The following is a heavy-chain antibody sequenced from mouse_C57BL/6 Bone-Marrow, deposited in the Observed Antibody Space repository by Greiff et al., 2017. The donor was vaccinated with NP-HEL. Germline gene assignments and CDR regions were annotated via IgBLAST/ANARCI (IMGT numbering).Heavy chain of an antibody. V-gene: IGHV1-81*01. CDR1: GYTFTSYG. CDR2: IYPRSGNT. CDR3: AHSSGPFAY. D-gene: IGHD3-2*02. J-gene: IGHJ3*01. Sequence: QVHVKQSGAELARPGASVKLSCKASGYTFTSYGISWVKQRTGQGLEWIGEIYPRSGNTYYNEKFKGKATLTADKSSSTAYMELRSLTSEDSAVYFCAHSSGPFAYWGQGTLVTVSA.